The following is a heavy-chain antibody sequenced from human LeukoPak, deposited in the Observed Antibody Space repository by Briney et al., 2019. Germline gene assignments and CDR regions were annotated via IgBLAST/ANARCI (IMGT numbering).Heavy chain of an antibody. J-gene: IGHJ4*02. CDR3: ARSGTYQHSSSYDY. D-gene: IGHD6-13*01. Sequence: SETLSLTCAVYGGSFSGYYWSWVRQAPGKGLEWIGEINHSGSTNYNPYLKRRVTISVDPSKNQFSLTLSSVTAADTAVYYCARSGTYQHSSSYDYWGQGTLVTVSS. CDR2: INHSGST. V-gene: IGHV4-34*01. CDR1: GGSFSGYY.